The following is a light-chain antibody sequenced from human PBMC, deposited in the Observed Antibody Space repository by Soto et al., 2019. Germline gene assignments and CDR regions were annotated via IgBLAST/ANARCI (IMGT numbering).Light chain of an antibody. CDR1: SGSVSPSYY. Sequence: QTVVTQEPSFSVSPGGTITLTCGLNSGSVSPSYYPSWYQQTPGQAPRTLIYNTNTRSAGIPDRFSGSILGNKAALTITGAHIDDESDYYCVLYMGSGISVFGGGTKVTVL. V-gene: IGLV8-61*01. J-gene: IGLJ2*01. CDR3: VLYMGSGISV. CDR2: NTN.